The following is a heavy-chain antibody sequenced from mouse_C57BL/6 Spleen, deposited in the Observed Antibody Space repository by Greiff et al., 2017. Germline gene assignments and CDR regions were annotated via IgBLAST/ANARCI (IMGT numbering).Heavy chain of an antibody. CDR3: VRSIYYEYDGFAY. CDR2: IRSKSNNYAT. D-gene: IGHD2-4*01. J-gene: IGHJ3*01. CDR1: GFSFNTYA. V-gene: IGHV10-1*01. Sequence: EVQGVESGGGLVQPKGSLKLSCAASGFSFNTYAMNWVRQAPGKGLEWVARIRSKSNNYATYYADSVKDRFTISRDDSESMLYLQMNNLKTEDTAMYYCVRSIYYEYDGFAYWGQGTLVTVSA.